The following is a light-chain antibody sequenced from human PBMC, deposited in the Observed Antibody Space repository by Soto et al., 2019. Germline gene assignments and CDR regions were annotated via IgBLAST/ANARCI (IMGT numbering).Light chain of an antibody. Sequence: QSALTQPASVSASPGQSITIPCTGTSSDVGGYNYVSWYQQHPGKAPKLMIYDVSNRPSGVSNRFSGSKSGNTASLTISGLQAEDEADYYWSSYTSSNTYVFGTGTKVTVL. CDR3: SSYTSSNTYV. CDR1: SSDVGGYNY. CDR2: DVS. V-gene: IGLV2-14*01. J-gene: IGLJ1*01.